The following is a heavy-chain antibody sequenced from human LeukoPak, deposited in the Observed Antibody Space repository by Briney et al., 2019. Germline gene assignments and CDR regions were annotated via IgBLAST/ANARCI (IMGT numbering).Heavy chain of an antibody. CDR2: IKKDGSEK. D-gene: IGHD3-10*01. V-gene: IGHV3-7*01. J-gene: IGHJ4*02. Sequence: GGSLRLSCAASGFTFDTYWMSWVRQAPGKGLEWVANIKKDGSEKDYVDSVKGRFTISRDNAKNSLYLQMNSLRAEDTGVYYCARAGFTFSDYFGSFFDYWGQGTLVTVSS. CDR1: GFTFDTYW. CDR3: ARAGFTFSDYFGSFFDY.